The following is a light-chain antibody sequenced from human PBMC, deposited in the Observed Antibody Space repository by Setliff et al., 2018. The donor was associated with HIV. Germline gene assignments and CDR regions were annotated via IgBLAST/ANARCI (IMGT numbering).Light chain of an antibody. Sequence: QSALTQPRSVSGSPGQSVTISCTGTSSDVGGYNSVSWHQQPPGKAPKLMIYDVTKRPSGVPDRFSGSKSGNTASLTISGLQADDEADYYCCSYANTYTSLYVFGTGTKVTVL. CDR1: SSDVGGYNS. CDR3: CSYANTYTSLYV. V-gene: IGLV2-11*01. J-gene: IGLJ1*01. CDR2: DVT.